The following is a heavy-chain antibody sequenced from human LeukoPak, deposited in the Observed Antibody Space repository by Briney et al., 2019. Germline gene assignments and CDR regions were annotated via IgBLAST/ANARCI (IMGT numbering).Heavy chain of an antibody. J-gene: IGHJ4*02. CDR2: IYHSGNT. V-gene: IGHV4-38-2*02. CDR1: GYSISSGYY. D-gene: IGHD2-21*02. CDR3: ARGASWHIVVVTAIHFDY. Sequence: PSETLSLTCTVSGYSISSGYYWGWIRQPPGKGLEWIGTIYHSGNTYYNPSLASRVIILVDTSKNEVSLQLGSVTAADTAVYYCARGASWHIVVVTAIHFDYWGQGTLVTVSS.